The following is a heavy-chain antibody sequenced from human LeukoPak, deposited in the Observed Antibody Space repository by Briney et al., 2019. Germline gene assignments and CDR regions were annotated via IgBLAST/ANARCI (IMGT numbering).Heavy chain of an antibody. CDR3: AREDTAMVPVGFDP. D-gene: IGHD5-18*01. V-gene: IGHV1-69*13. CDR1: GGTFSSYA. Sequence: ASVKVSCKASGGTFSSYAISWVRQAPGQGLEWMGGIIPIFGTANYAQKFRGRVTITADESTSTAYMELSSLRSEDTAVYYCAREDTAMVPVGFDPWGQGTLVTVSS. J-gene: IGHJ5*02. CDR2: IIPIFGTA.